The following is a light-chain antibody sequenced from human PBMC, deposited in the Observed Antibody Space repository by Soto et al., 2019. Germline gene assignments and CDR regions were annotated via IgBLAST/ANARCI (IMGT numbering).Light chain of an antibody. J-gene: IGLJ3*02. Sequence: QSALTQPASVSGSPVQSITISCTRTSSDVGGYNYVSWYQQHPGKAPKLMIYEVSNRPSGVSNRFSGSKSGNTASLTISGLQAEDEADYYCSSFTSINTWVFGGGTKLTVL. CDR3: SSFTSINTWV. V-gene: IGLV2-14*01. CDR2: EVS. CDR1: SSDVGGYNY.